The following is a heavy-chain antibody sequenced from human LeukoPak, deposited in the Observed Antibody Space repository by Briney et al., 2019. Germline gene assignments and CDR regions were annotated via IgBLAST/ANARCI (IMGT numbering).Heavy chain of an antibody. CDR2: FYYSGTT. CDR3: ARENAYSSGPYYFDY. D-gene: IGHD6-19*01. CDR1: GFTFSSYA. J-gene: IGHJ4*02. Sequence: GSLRLSCAASGFTFSSYAMSWIRQPPGKGLEWIGSFYYSGTTYYNPSLKSRVTISVDTSKNQFSLKLSSATAADTAVYYCARENAYSSGPYYFDYWGQGTLVTVSS. V-gene: IGHV4-39*07.